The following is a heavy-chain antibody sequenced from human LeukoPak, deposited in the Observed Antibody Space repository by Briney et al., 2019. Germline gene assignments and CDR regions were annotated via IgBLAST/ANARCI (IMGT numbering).Heavy chain of an antibody. D-gene: IGHD4-17*01. Sequence: PGGSLRLSCAASGFTFTSVWMHWFRQAPVGGLVCISRTSTDGAVTGYADSVKGRFTISRDNAKNTLYLQMNSLRAEDTAVYYCARDRTTVNLFDHWGQGALVTGFS. J-gene: IGHJ4*02. CDR3: ARDRTTVNLFDH. CDR1: GFTFTSVW. V-gene: IGHV3-74*01. CDR2: TSTDGAVT.